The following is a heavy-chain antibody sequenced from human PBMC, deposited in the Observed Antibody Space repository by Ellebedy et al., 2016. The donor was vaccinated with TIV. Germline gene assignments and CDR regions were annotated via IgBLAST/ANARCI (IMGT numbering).Heavy chain of an antibody. V-gene: IGHV4-39*07. Sequence: SETLSLTXTVSGGSISSSSYYWGWIRQPPGKGLEWIGSIYYSGSTYYNPSLKSRVTISVDTSKNQFSLKLSSVAAADTAVYYCARDLIYGDTGMDVWGQGTTVTVSS. CDR2: IYYSGST. J-gene: IGHJ6*02. CDR1: GGSISSSSYY. CDR3: ARDLIYGDTGMDV. D-gene: IGHD4-17*01.